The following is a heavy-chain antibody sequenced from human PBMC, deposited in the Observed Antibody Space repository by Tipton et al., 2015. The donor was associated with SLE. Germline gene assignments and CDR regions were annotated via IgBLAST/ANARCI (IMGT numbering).Heavy chain of an antibody. D-gene: IGHD1-26*01. J-gene: IGHJ4*02. CDR1: GFTFSSYW. V-gene: IGHV3-7*01. Sequence: SLRLSCAASGFTFSSYWMSWVRQAPGKGLEWVANLKQDGSEKYYVDSVKGRFTISRDNAKNSLYLQMNSLRAEDTAVYYCARDRVREYFDYWGQGTLVTVSS. CDR2: LKQDGSEK. CDR3: ARDRVREYFDY.